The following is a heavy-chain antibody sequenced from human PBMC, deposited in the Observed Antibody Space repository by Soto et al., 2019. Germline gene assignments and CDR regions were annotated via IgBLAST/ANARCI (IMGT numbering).Heavy chain of an antibody. Sequence: QVQLQESGPGLVKPSGTLSLTCAVSGGSVSATNWWSGIRQPPGKGLEWIGEINLSGTTNYNPSLQRGVTVAIDPSQTGVSLPVSAVTAADSAVYYCSRALFGGYSHAASCGQGTLVTVSS. V-gene: IGHV4-4*02. CDR1: GGSVSATNW. D-gene: IGHD2-15*01. CDR2: INLSGTT. CDR3: SRALFGGYSHAAS. J-gene: IGHJ5*02.